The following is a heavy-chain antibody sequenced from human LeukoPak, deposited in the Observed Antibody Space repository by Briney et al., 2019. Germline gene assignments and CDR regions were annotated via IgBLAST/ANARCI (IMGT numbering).Heavy chain of an antibody. CDR3: ARGVLVEMATDLDY. CDR1: GFTFSSYS. J-gene: IGHJ4*02. V-gene: IGHV3-21*01. CDR2: ISSSSSYI. Sequence: KSGGSLRLSCAASGFTFSSYSMNWVRQAPGKGLEWVSSISSSSSYIYYADSVKGRFTISRDNAKNSLYLQMNSLRAEDTAVYYCARGVLVEMATDLDYWGQGTLVTVSS. D-gene: IGHD5-24*01.